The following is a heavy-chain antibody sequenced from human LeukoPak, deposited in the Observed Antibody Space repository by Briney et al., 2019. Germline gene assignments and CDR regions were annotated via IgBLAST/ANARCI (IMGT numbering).Heavy chain of an antibody. CDR2: INPNSGGT. CDR3: ARGVRGVIIVRYLDYYYYMDV. CDR1: GYTFTGYY. D-gene: IGHD3-10*01. Sequence: ASVKVSCKASGYTFTGYYMHWVRQAPGQGLEWMGWINPNSGGTNYAQKFQGRVTMTRDTSISTAYMELSRLRSDDTAVYYCARGVRGVIIVRYLDYYYYMDVWGKGTTVTISS. V-gene: IGHV1-2*02. J-gene: IGHJ6*03.